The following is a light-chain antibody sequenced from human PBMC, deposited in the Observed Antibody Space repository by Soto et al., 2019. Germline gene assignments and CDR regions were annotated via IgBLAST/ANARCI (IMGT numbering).Light chain of an antibody. CDR1: QNIRTW. CDR3: QHYNPYSGP. CDR2: DAS. Sequence: DIPMTQSPSTLSASVGDRVTITCRASQNIRTWLSWYQQKPGKAPNLLIFDASSLHSGVPSRFSGSGSGTEFTLTITSLQPDDFATYYCQHYNPYSGPFGQGIKVEIK. V-gene: IGKV1-5*01. J-gene: IGKJ1*01.